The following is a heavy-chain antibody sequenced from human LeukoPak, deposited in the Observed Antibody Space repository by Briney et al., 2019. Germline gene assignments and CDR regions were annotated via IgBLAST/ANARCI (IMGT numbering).Heavy chain of an antibody. CDR3: VRPYCSSSSCYLRRSWFDP. Sequence: SGGSLRLSCAASGFTLRYYDMNWVRQAPGKGLEWVSSISTGSRYIYYTDSLRGRFTISRDDAKNTLELQLNSLRAEDPAVYCYVRPYCSSSSCYLRRSWFDPWGQGTLVTVSS. V-gene: IGHV3-21*04. D-gene: IGHD2-2*01. CDR1: GFTLRYYD. CDR2: ISTGSRYI. J-gene: IGHJ5*02.